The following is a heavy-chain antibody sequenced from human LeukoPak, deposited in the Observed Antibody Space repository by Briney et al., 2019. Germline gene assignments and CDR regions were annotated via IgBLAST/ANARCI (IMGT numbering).Heavy chain of an antibody. CDR2: MNTNSGNT. J-gene: IGHJ3*02. Sequence: GASVKVSCKASGHTFTSYDINWVRQATGQGLEWMGWMNTNSGNTGYAQKFQGRVTITRNTSISTAYMELSSLRSEDTAVYYCATRFVGTYYYDSSGFDIWGQGTMVTVSS. V-gene: IGHV1-8*03. CDR3: ATRFVGTYYYDSSGFDI. D-gene: IGHD3-22*01. CDR1: GHTFTSYD.